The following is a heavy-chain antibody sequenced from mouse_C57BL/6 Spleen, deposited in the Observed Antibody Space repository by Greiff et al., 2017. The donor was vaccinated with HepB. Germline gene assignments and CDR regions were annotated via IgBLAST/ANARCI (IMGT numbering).Heavy chain of an antibody. CDR2: IHPNSGST. J-gene: IGHJ4*01. CDR3: ARSRLLSSMDY. Sequence: QVQLKQPGAELVKPGASVKLSCKASGYTFTSYWMHWVKQRPGQGLEWIGMIHPNSGSTNYNEKFKSKATLTVDKSSSTAYMQLSSLTSEDSAVYYCARSRLLSSMDYWGQGTSVTVSS. D-gene: IGHD2-12*01. CDR1: GYTFTSYW. V-gene: IGHV1-64*01.